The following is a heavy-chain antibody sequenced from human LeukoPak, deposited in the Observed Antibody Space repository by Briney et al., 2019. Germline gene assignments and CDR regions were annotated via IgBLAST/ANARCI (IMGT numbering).Heavy chain of an antibody. V-gene: IGHV3-23*01. CDR3: AKGKINHDGAVEI. D-gene: IGHD3-16*01. CDR1: GFSFPSYA. Sequence: GGSLRLSWAASGFSFPSYAMSWVRPAPRGGRGWVSLITAGGVITYYTDSVKGRFTISRDNSKNTLYLQMNSVRAEDTAVYYCAKGKINHDGAVEIWGQGTTVTVSS. CDR2: ITAGGVIT. J-gene: IGHJ3*02.